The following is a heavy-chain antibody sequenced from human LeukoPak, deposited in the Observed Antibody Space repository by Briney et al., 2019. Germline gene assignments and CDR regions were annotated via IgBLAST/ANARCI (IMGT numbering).Heavy chain of an antibody. Sequence: GGSLRLSCAASGFTFSSYAMTWVRQAPGKGLEWVSAISGSDGSTYYADSVKGRFTISRDNSKNTLYLQMNSLRAEDTAVYYCAKSQYSSTWYDYWDQGTLVTVSS. J-gene: IGHJ4*02. CDR1: GFTFSSYA. CDR2: ISGSDGST. D-gene: IGHD6-13*01. V-gene: IGHV3-23*01. CDR3: AKSQYSSTWYDY.